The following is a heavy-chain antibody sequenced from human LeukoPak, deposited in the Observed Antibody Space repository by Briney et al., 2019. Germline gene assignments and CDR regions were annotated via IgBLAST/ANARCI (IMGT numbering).Heavy chain of an antibody. Sequence: PGGSLRLSCGASGFTFSDYYMSWIRQAPGKGLEWVSYISSSGSTIYYADSVKGRFTISRDNAKNSLYLQMNSLRAEDTAVYYCARDLHYYDSSSFDYWGQGTLVTVSS. D-gene: IGHD3-22*01. CDR2: ISSSGSTI. CDR3: ARDLHYYDSSSFDY. CDR1: GFTFSDYY. V-gene: IGHV3-11*01. J-gene: IGHJ4*02.